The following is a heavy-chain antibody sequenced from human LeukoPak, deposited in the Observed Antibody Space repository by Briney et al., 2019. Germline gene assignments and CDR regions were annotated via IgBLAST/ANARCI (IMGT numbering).Heavy chain of an antibody. J-gene: IGHJ6*02. D-gene: IGHD5-18*01. CDR1: VYILTSYG. CDR3: ARDLKAIQLWQYGMDV. CDR2: ISAYNGNT. Sequence: ASVKVSCKASVYILTSYGISWVRQAPGQGLEWMGWISAYNGNTNYAQKLQGRVTMTTDTSTSTAYMELRSLRSDDTAVYYCARDLKAIQLWQYGMDVWGQGTTVTVSS. V-gene: IGHV1-18*01.